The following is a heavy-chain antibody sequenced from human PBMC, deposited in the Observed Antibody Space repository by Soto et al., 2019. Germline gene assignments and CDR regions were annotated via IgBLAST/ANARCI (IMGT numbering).Heavy chain of an antibody. V-gene: IGHV4-39*01. Sequence: SETLSLTCTVSGGSISSSSYYWGWIRRPPGKGLEWIGSIYYSGSTYYNPSLKSRVTISVDTSKNQFSLKLSSVTAADTAVYYCASSSVAVTTLREFWFDPWGQGTLVTVSS. CDR1: GGSISSSSYY. J-gene: IGHJ5*02. CDR2: IYYSGST. CDR3: ASSSVAVTTLREFWFDP. D-gene: IGHD4-17*01.